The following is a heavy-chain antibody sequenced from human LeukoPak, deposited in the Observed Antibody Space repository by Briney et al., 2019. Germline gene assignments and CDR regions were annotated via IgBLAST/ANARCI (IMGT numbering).Heavy chain of an antibody. D-gene: IGHD6-6*01. CDR2: INPNSGGT. V-gene: IGHV1-2*02. CDR1: GYTFTGYY. J-gene: IGHJ4*01. CDR3: ARSSSSTSSRHGY. Sequence: ASVKVSCKASGYTFTGYYMNWVRQAPGQGLEWMGWINPNSGGTNYAQKFQGRVTMTRDTSISTAYMELSRLRSDDTAVYYCARSSSSTSSRHGYWHQGTLVTVSS.